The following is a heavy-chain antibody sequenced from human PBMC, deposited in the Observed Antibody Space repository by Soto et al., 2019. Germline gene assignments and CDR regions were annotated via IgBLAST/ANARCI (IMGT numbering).Heavy chain of an antibody. CDR1: GFTFSSYG. Sequence: QVQLVESGGGVVQPGRSLRLSCAASGFTFSSYGMHWVRQAPGKGLEWVAVIWYDGSNKYYADSVKGRFTISRDNSKNTLYLQMNSLRAEDTAVYYCARDRGGGEEGGAFDIWGQGTMVTVSS. D-gene: IGHD2-15*01. CDR2: IWYDGSNK. V-gene: IGHV3-33*01. CDR3: ARDRGGGEEGGAFDI. J-gene: IGHJ3*02.